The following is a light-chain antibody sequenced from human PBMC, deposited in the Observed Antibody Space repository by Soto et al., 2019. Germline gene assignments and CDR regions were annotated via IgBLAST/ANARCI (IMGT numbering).Light chain of an antibody. V-gene: IGKV3-15*01. Sequence: EIVMTQSPATLSVSPGERVTLSCRASQSVSSNLAWYQHKRGQAPRLPIYGATTRATGIPARFSGSVSGTEFTLTISSLESEDFAVYFCQQYGDRPRTFXQGTKVDIK. CDR3: QQYGDRPRT. CDR2: GAT. J-gene: IGKJ1*01. CDR1: QSVSSN.